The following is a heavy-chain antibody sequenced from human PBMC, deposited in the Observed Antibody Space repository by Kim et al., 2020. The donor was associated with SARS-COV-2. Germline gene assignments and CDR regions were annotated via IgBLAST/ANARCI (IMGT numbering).Heavy chain of an antibody. V-gene: IGHV4-39*01. Sequence: SETLSLTCTVSGGSISSSSYYWGWIRQPPGKGLEWIGSIYYSGSTYYNPSLKSRVTISVDTSKNQFSLKLSSVTAADTAVYYCARRGYDFWSGYQGYYFDYWGQGTLVTVSS. CDR3: ARRGYDFWSGYQGYYFDY. J-gene: IGHJ4*02. CDR2: IYYSGST. D-gene: IGHD3-3*01. CDR1: GGSISSSSYY.